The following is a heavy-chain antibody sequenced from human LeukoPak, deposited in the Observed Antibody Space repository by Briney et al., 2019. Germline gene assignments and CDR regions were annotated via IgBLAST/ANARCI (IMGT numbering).Heavy chain of an antibody. CDR1: GFTFSYHW. V-gene: IGHV3-7*03. CDR3: ANILGYCSSTSCRRQDY. CDR2: IKNDGAVK. D-gene: IGHD2-2*01. J-gene: IGHJ4*02. Sequence: GGSLRLSCAASGFTFSYHWMTWVRQAPGKGLEWVANIKNDGAVKNYVDSVKGRFTISRDNSKNTLYLQMNSLRAEDTAVYYCANILGYCSSTSCRRQDYWGQGTLVTVSS.